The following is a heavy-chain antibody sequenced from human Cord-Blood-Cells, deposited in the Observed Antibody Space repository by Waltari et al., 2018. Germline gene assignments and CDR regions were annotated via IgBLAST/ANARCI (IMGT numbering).Heavy chain of an antibody. CDR1: GYTFTDYY. V-gene: IGHV1-69-2*01. J-gene: IGHJ4*02. CDR2: IVTEDGER. D-gene: IGHD1-26*01. CDR3: ATQGRSYPTSVDY. Sequence: EVQLVQSGAEVKKPGATVKISCKVSGYTFTDYYMHWVQQAPGKGLEWMGLIVTEDGERRYAGRFQGRVDITAETATDTAYMGLSSLGSEDTAVYYCATQGRSYPTSVDYWGQGTLVTVSS.